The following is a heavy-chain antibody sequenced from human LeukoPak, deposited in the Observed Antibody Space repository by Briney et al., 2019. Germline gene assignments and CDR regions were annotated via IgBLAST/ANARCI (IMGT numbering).Heavy chain of an antibody. V-gene: IGHV1-69*01. Sequence: SVKVSCKASGGTFSSYAVTWVRQAPGQGLEWMGGIIPIFGTANYAQKFQGRVTITADESTSTAYMELNSLRSEDTAVFYCARKYYGSGSYPNYYYGMDVWGQGTTVIVSS. D-gene: IGHD3-10*01. CDR1: GGTFSSYA. J-gene: IGHJ6*02. CDR2: IIPIFGTA. CDR3: ARKYYGSGSYPNYYYGMDV.